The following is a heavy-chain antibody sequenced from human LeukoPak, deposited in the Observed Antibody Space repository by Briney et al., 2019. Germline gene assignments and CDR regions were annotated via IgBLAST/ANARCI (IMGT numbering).Heavy chain of an antibody. CDR2: IYYSGTT. CDR3: ASSYYGNAGYPT. V-gene: IGHV4-31*03. CDR1: GEPVSSGGYS. J-gene: IGHJ5*02. Sequence: SETLSLTCTVSGEPVSSGGYSWIWIRQHPGKGREWIGFIYYSGTTYYNPSLKSRLAISLDTSKNQFSVRLTSVTAADTGVYFCASSYYGNAGYPTWGQGTLVAVSS. D-gene: IGHD3-10*01.